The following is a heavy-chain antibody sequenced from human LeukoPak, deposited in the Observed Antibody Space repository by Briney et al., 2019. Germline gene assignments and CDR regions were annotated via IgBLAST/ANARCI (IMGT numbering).Heavy chain of an antibody. CDR2: IIPILGIA. J-gene: IGHJ6*02. V-gene: IGHV1-69*04. D-gene: IGHD3-10*01. CDR1: GGTFSSYA. Sequence: GASVKVSCKASGGTFSSYAISWVRQAPGQGLEWMGRIIPILGIANYAQKFQGRVTITADKSTSTAYMELSSLRSEDTAVYYCARVDDGSGSYSPSYGMDVWGQGTTVTVSS. CDR3: ARVDDGSGSYSPSYGMDV.